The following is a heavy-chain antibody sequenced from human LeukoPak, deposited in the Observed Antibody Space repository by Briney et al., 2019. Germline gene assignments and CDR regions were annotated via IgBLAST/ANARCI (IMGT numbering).Heavy chain of an antibody. CDR2: VNPNSGGT. J-gene: IGHJ5*02. V-gene: IGHV1-2*02. CDR3: ARGRRYYGSGNWFDP. CDR1: GYTFTGYY. Sequence: ASVKVSCKASGYTFTGYYMHWVRQAPGQGLEWMGWVNPNSGGTNYSQKFQGRVTMTRDTSISTAYMELSRLRSDDTAVYYCARGRRYYGSGNWFDPWGQGTLVTVSS. D-gene: IGHD3-10*01.